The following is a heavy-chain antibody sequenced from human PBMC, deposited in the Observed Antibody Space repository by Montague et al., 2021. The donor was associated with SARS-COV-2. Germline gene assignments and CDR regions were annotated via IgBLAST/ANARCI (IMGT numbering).Heavy chain of an antibody. CDR2: IYYSGST. CDR1: GGSISSSNW. J-gene: IGHJ4*02. Sequence: SETLSLTCAVSGGSISSSNWWSWVRQPPGKGLEWIGEIYYSGSTNYNPSLKSRVTISVDTSKNQFSLKLSSVTAADTAVYYCARGFDYWGQGTLVTVSS. V-gene: IGHV4-4*02. CDR3: ARGFDY.